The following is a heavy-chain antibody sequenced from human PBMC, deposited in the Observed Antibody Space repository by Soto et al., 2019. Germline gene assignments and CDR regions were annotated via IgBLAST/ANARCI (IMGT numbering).Heavy chain of an antibody. D-gene: IGHD3-3*01. J-gene: IGHJ6*02. CDR3: ARGGITIFGPLSYYYGMDV. CDR1: GGSVSSGSYY. V-gene: IGHV4-61*01. CDR2: IYYSGST. Sequence: PSETLSLTCTVSGGSVSSGSYYWSWTRQPPGKGLEWIGYIYYSGSTNYNPSLKSRVTISVDTSKNQFSLKLSSVTAADAAVYYCARGGITIFGPLSYYYGMDVWGQGTTVTVSS.